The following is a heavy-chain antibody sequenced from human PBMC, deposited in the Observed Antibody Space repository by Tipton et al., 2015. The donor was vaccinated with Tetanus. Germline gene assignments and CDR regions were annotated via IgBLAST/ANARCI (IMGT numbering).Heavy chain of an antibody. CDR2: ISVYNGNT. J-gene: IGHJ4*02. V-gene: IGHV1-18*01. Sequence: QLVQSGAEVKKPGASVKVSCKASGYTFNTFGISWVRQAPGQGLEWMGWISVYNGNTNYAQTVQGRVIMTTDTPTSTAYMELRSLRSDDTAVYYCARVPTNPLAVDRPTDNWGQGTLVTVSS. CDR1: GYTFNTFG. CDR3: ARVPTNPLAVDRPTDN. D-gene: IGHD6-19*01.